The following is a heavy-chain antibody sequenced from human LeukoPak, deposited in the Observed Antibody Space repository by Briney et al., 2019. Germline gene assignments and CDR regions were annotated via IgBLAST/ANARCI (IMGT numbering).Heavy chain of an antibody. CDR3: ARGSVGSSSWSRGVYYFDY. CDR1: GGTFSSYA. J-gene: IGHJ4*02. CDR2: IIPIFGTA. V-gene: IGHV1-69*01. Sequence: SVKVSCKASGGTFSSYAISWVRQAPGQGLEWMGGIIPIFGTADYAQKFQGRVTITADESTSTAYMELSSLRSEDTAVYYCARGSVGSSSWSRGVYYFDYWGQGTLVTVSS. D-gene: IGHD6-13*01.